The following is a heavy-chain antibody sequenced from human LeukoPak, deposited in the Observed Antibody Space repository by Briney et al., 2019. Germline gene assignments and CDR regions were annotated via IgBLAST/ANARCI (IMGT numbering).Heavy chain of an antibody. Sequence: KSSETLTLTCTVSGGSSSNYYWSWIRQPPGKGLEWIAYIYYSGNTNYNPSLKSRVTISLGTSKNQFSLKLSSVTAADTAVYYCARGGVGATSDYFDYWGQGTLVTVSS. CDR1: GGSSSNYY. D-gene: IGHD1-26*01. CDR3: ARGGVGATSDYFDY. CDR2: IYYSGNT. V-gene: IGHV4-59*01. J-gene: IGHJ4*02.